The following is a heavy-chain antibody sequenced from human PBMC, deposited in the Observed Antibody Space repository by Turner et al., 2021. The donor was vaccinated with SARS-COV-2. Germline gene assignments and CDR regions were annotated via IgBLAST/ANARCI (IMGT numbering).Heavy chain of an antibody. Sequence: QVQLVQSGAEVKKPGSSVKVSCKASGGTFSSYAISWVRQAPGQGLEWMGGIIPIFGTANYAQKCQGRVTITADESTSTAYMELSSLRSEDTAVYYCARGLPFYCSSTRCYSFDYWGQGTLVTVSS. V-gene: IGHV1-69*01. D-gene: IGHD2-2*01. CDR2: IIPIFGTA. J-gene: IGHJ4*02. CDR1: GGTFSSYA. CDR3: ARGLPFYCSSTRCYSFDY.